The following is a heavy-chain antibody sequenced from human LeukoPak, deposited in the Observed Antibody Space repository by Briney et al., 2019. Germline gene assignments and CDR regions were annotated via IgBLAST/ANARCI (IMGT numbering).Heavy chain of an antibody. D-gene: IGHD6-19*01. Sequence: SVKVSCKASGGTFSSYATSWVRQAPGQGLERMGGIIPIFGTANYAQKFQGRVTITADESTSTAYMELSSLRSEDTAVYYCARGRVDGSGWGEFDYWGQGTLVTVSS. CDR2: IIPIFGTA. CDR1: GGTFSSYA. CDR3: ARGRVDGSGWGEFDY. J-gene: IGHJ4*02. V-gene: IGHV1-69*13.